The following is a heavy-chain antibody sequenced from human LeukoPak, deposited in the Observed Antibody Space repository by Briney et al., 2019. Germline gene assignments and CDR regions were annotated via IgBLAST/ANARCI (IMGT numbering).Heavy chain of an antibody. CDR3: ARVRDGSQDY. CDR1: GFTFSSYE. J-gene: IGHJ4*02. Sequence: GGSLRLSCAASGFTFSSYEMNWVRQATGKGLEWVSYISSGGSTIYYADSVKGRFTISRDNAKNSLYLQMNSLRAEDTAVYYCARVRDGSQDYRGQGTLVTVSS. CDR2: ISSGGSTI. V-gene: IGHV3-48*03. D-gene: IGHD5-24*01.